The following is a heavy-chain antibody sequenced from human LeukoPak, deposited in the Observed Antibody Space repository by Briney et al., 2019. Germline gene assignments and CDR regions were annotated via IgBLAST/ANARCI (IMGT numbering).Heavy chain of an antibody. CDR3: VRGGELVGSYFDY. CDR2: IYSGGST. D-gene: IGHD3-16*01. Sequence: GGSLRLSCAASGFTVSSNYMSWVRQAPGKGLEWVSVIYSGGSTYYADSVKGRFTISRDNAKNSLYLQINSLRAEDTALYYCVRGGELVGSYFDYWGPGTLVTVSS. CDR1: GFTVSSNY. V-gene: IGHV3-53*01. J-gene: IGHJ4*02.